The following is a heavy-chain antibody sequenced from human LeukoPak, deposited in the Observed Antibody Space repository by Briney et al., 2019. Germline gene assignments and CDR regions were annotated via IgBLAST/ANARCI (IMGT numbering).Heavy chain of an antibody. D-gene: IGHD6-19*01. CDR2: INPSGGST. CDR1: GYTFTSYY. Sequence: ASVKVSCKASGYTFTSYYMHWVRQAPGQGLGWMGIINPSGGSTSYAQKFQGRVTMTRDTSTSTVYMELSSLRSEDTAVYYCARTMQWLVLDYGMDVWGQGTTVTVSS. J-gene: IGHJ6*02. V-gene: IGHV1-46*01. CDR3: ARTMQWLVLDYGMDV.